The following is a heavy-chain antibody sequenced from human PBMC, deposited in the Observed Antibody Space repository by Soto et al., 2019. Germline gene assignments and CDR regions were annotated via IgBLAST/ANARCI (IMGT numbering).Heavy chain of an antibody. V-gene: IGHV1-3*01. CDR1: GYTFTSYA. Sequence: QVQLVQSGAEVKKPGASVKVSCKASGYTFTSYAMHWVRQAPGQRLEWMGWINAGNGNTKYSQKFQGRVTITRDTSASTAYMELSSLRSEDTAVYYCTGGFDYGDFYFDYWGQGTLVTVSS. CDR2: INAGNGNT. J-gene: IGHJ4*02. D-gene: IGHD4-17*01. CDR3: TGGFDYGDFYFDY.